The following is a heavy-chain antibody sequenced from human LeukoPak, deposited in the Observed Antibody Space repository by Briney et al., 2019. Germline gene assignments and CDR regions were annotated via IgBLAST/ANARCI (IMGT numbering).Heavy chain of an antibody. D-gene: IGHD3-3*01. J-gene: IGHJ4*02. CDR2: INPSGGST. Sequence: RASVKVSCKASGYTFTSYYMHWVRQAPGQGLEWMGIINPSGGSTSYAQKFQGRVTMTRDTSTSTVYMELSSLRSEDTAVYYCARGASKIFGVVMSYFDYWGQGTLVTVSS. V-gene: IGHV1-46*01. CDR3: ARGASKIFGVVMSYFDY. CDR1: GYTFTSYY.